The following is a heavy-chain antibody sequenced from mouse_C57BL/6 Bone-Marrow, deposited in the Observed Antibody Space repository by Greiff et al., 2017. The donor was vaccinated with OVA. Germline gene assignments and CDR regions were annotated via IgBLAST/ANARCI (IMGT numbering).Heavy chain of an antibody. D-gene: IGHD1-1*01. Sequence: VQLQQSGAELARPGASVKLSCKASGYTFTSYGISWVKQRTGQGLEWIGEFYPRSGNTYYNEKFKGKATLTADKSSSTAYMELRSLTSEDSAVYFCARRRSSSYVMDYWGQGTSVTVSS. CDR2: FYPRSGNT. J-gene: IGHJ4*01. CDR3: ARRRSSSYVMDY. CDR1: GYTFTSYG. V-gene: IGHV1-81*01.